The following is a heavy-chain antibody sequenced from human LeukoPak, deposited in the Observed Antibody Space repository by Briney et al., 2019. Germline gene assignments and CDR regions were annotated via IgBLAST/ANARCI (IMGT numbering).Heavy chain of an antibody. CDR2: IYYTGGT. J-gene: IGHJ4*02. CDR1: GDSITNYY. Sequence: SETLSLTCTVSGDSITNYYWSWIRQPPEKGLEWIGSIYYTGGTNYSPSLKSRVTIFVDTSKNQFSLKLSSVTAADTAVYYCARRVEGYGSGSFDYWGQGTLVTVSS. D-gene: IGHD3-10*01. CDR3: ARRVEGYGSGSFDY. V-gene: IGHV4-39*01.